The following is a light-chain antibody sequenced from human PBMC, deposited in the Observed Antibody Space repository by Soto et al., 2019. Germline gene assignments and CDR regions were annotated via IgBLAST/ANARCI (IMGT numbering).Light chain of an antibody. CDR3: ATWDDSLNGVV. CDR2: SYN. CDR1: SSNIGRHG. J-gene: IGLJ3*02. V-gene: IGLV1-44*01. Sequence: QSVLTQPPSASGTPGQRVTVSCSGSSSNIGRHGVNWYQQLPGAAPKLLIYSYNQRPSGVPGRFSGSTSGTSVSLTINGLQSEDEADYYCATWDDSLNGVVFGGGTKVTVL.